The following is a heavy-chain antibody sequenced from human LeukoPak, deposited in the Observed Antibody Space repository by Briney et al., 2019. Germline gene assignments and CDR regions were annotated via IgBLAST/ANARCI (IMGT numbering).Heavy chain of an antibody. CDR1: GFPFSSYS. V-gene: IGHV3-21*01. CDR3: ARGSFDDVLRFLEWLSDY. J-gene: IGHJ4*02. CDR2: ISSSSSYI. D-gene: IGHD3-3*01. Sequence: TGGPLRLSCAASGFPFSSYSMNWVRQAPGKGLEWVSSISSSSSYIYYADSVKGRFTISRDNAKNSLYLQMNSLRAEDTAVYYCARGSFDDVLRFLEWLSDYWGQGTLVTVSS.